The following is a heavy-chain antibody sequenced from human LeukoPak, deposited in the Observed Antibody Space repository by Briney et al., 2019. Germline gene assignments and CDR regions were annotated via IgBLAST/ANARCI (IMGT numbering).Heavy chain of an antibody. V-gene: IGHV3-23*01. J-gene: IGHJ5*02. D-gene: IGHD3-22*01. CDR2: ISSSGGST. CDR1: GFTFSSYA. Sequence: GGSLRLSCAASGFTFSSYAMSWVRQAPGKGLEWVSAISSSGGSTYYADSVKGRFTISRDNSKNTLYLQMNSLRAEDTAVYYCAKARGYYDSSGYYFFPRGFDPWGQGTLVTVSS. CDR3: AKARGYYDSSGYYFFPRGFDP.